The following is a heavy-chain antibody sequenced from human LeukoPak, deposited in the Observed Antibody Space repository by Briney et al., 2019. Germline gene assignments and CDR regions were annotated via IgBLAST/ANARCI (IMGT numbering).Heavy chain of an antibody. D-gene: IGHD2-15*01. Sequence: SETLSLTCAVYGGSFSGYYWSWIRQPPGKGLEWIGEINHSGSTNYNPSLKSRVTISVDTSKNQFSLKLSSVTAADTAVYYCVRGYCSGGSCYSHFDYWGQGTLVTVSS. V-gene: IGHV4-34*01. J-gene: IGHJ4*02. CDR1: GGSFSGYY. CDR3: VRGYCSGGSCYSHFDY. CDR2: INHSGST.